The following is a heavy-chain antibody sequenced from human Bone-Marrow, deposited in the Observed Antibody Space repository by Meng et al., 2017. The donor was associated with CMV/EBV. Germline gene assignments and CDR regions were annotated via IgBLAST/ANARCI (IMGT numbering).Heavy chain of an antibody. CDR2: IRYDGSNK. J-gene: IGHJ6*02. CDR1: GFTFDTYG. D-gene: IGHD2-2*01. V-gene: IGHV3-30*02. Sequence: GESLKISCAASGFTFDTYGMHWVRQAPGKRLEWVAFIRYDGSNKYYADSVKGRFTISRDNSKNTLYLQMNSLRAEDTAVYYCAKANNRHCSSTSCYPDVWGQGTTVTVSS. CDR3: AKANNRHCSSTSCYPDV.